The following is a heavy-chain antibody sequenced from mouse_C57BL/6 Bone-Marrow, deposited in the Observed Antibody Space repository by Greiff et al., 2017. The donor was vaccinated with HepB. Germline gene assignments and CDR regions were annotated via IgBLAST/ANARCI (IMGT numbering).Heavy chain of an antibody. J-gene: IGHJ3*01. CDR2: ISSGGDYI. CDR1: GFTFSSYA. Sequence: EVMLVESGEGLVKPGGSLKLSCAASGFTFSSYAMSWVRQTPEKRLEWVAYISSGGDYIYYADTVKGRFTISRDNARNTLYLQMSSLKSEDTAMYYCTRDRPHYGSSSAWFAYWGQGTLVTVSA. D-gene: IGHD1-1*01. CDR3: TRDRPHYGSSSAWFAY. V-gene: IGHV5-9-1*02.